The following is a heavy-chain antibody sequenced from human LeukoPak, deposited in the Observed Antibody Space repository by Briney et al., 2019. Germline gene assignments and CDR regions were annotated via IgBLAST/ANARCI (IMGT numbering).Heavy chain of an antibody. CDR3: ARGWLSETTVVTPYNY. J-gene: IGHJ4*02. V-gene: IGHV1-69*13. D-gene: IGHD4-23*01. Sequence: ASVKVSCKASGGTFISYAISWVRQAPGQGLEWMGGIIPIFGTAHYAQKFQGRVTITAAESTSTAYMELSSLRSEDTAVYYCARGWLSETTVVTPYNYWGQGTLVTVSS. CDR1: GGTFISYA. CDR2: IIPIFGTA.